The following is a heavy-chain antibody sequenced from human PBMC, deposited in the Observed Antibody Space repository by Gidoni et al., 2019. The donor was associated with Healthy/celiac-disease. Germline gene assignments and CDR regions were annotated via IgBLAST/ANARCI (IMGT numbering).Heavy chain of an antibody. CDR2: ISSSGSTI. J-gene: IGHJ6*02. D-gene: IGHD6-19*01. CDR3: AREYGRIAVAGLDYYYYGMDV. V-gene: IGHV3-21*01. Sequence: EVQLVESGGGLVKPGGSLRLACAASGFTFSSYSMHWVRQAPGKGLEWVSSISSSGSTIYYADSVKGRFTISRDNAKNSLYLQMNSLRAEDTAVYYCAREYGRIAVAGLDYYYYGMDVWGQGTTVTVSS. CDR1: GFTFSSYS.